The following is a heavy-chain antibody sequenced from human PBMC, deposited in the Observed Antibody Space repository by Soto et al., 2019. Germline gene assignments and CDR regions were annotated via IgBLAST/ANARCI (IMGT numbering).Heavy chain of an antibody. CDR3: AKDIVVVVPATRGNYFTDY. V-gene: IGHV3-30*18. CDR1: GFTFRSYG. J-gene: IGHJ4*02. CDR2: ISNDGSNQ. Sequence: GGSLRLSCAASGFTFRSYGMHWVRQAPGRGLEWVAVISNDGSNQYYGDSVKGRFTISRDNSKNTLYLQMNSLRAEDTAVYYCAKDIVVVVPATRGNYFTDYWGQGTLVTVSS. D-gene: IGHD2-15*01.